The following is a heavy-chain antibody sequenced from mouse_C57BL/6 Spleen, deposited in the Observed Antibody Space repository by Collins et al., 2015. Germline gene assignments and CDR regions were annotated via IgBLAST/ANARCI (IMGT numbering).Heavy chain of an antibody. CDR1: GYTFTDYW. CDR2: IDTSDSYT. V-gene: IGHV1-69*01. D-gene: IGHD1-1*02. CDR3: ARNGDYYGKGCAMDY. Sequence: QVQLQQPGAELVMPGASVKMSCKASGYTFTDYWMHWAKQRPGQGLEWIGAIDTSDSYTSYNQKFKGKATLTVDESSSTAYMQLSSLTSEDSAVYYCARNGDYYGKGCAMDYWGQGTSVTVSS. J-gene: IGHJ4*01.